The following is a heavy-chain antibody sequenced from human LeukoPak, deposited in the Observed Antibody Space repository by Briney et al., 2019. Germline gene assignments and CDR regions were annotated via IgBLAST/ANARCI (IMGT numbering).Heavy chain of an antibody. CDR1: GVTFSSYA. CDR2: IIPIFGTA. D-gene: IGHD3-9*01. J-gene: IGHJ4*02. Sequence: SVKVSRKAPGVTFSSYAISWVRQAPGQGLEWMGGIIPIFGTANYAQKFQGRVTITADESTSTAYMELSSLRSEDTAVYYFAWGPRGHTIYFDYWGQGTLVTVSS. V-gene: IGHV1-69*13. CDR3: AWGPRGHTIYFDY.